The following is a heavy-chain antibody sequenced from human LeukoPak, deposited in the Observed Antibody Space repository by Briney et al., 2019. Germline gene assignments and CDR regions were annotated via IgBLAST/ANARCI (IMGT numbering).Heavy chain of an antibody. Sequence: SETLSLTCAVYGGSFSGYYWSWIRQPPGKGLEWIGEINHSGSTNYNPSLKSRVTISVDTSKNQFSLKLNSVTAADTTVYYCAGTRRWLQFEDYWGQGTLVSVSS. J-gene: IGHJ4*02. D-gene: IGHD5-24*01. CDR3: AGTRRWLQFEDY. V-gene: IGHV4-34*01. CDR2: INHSGST. CDR1: GGSFSGYY.